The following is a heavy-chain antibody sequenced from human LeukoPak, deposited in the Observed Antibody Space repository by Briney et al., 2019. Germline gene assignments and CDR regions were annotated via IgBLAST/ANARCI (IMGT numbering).Heavy chain of an antibody. CDR2: INPNSGGT. J-gene: IGHJ4*02. D-gene: IGHD6-13*01. Sequence: ASVKVSCKASGYTFTGNNMHCVRHAPGQGLEWMGWINPNSGGTNYAQKFQGRVTMTRDTSISTAYMERSRLRSDDTAVYYWARAGSSEPDYWGQGTLVTVSS. V-gene: IGHV1-2*02. CDR3: ARAGSSEPDY. CDR1: GYTFTGNN.